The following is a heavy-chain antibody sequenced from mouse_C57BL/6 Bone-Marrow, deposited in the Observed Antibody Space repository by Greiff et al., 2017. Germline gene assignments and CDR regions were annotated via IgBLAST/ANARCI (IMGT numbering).Heavy chain of an antibody. V-gene: IGHV1-81*01. D-gene: IGHD2-3*01. CDR1: GYTFTSYG. CDR3: ARRADGYCFDY. CDR2: IYPRSGNT. J-gene: IGHJ2*01. Sequence: VQVVESGAELARPGASVKLSCKASGYTFTSYGISWVKQRTGQGLEWIGEIYPRSGNTYYNEKFKGKATLTADKSSSTAYMELRSLTSEDSAVYFCARRADGYCFDYWGQGTTLTVSS.